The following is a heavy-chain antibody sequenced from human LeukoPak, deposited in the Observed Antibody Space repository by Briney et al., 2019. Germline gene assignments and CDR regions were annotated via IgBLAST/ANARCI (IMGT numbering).Heavy chain of an antibody. J-gene: IGHJ4*02. CDR1: GYSFTSYW. V-gene: IGHV5-51*01. CDR3: ARPNSSGWTYFNY. D-gene: IGHD6-19*01. CDR2: IYPGDSDT. Sequence: ESLKISCKGSGYSFTSYWIGWVRQMPGKDLEGMWIIYPGDSDTRYSPSFQGQVTISADKSISTAYLQWSSLKASNTAMYYCARPNSSGWTYFNYWGQGSLVTVSS.